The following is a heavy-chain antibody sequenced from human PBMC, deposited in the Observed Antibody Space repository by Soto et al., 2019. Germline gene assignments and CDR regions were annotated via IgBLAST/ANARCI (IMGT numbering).Heavy chain of an antibody. V-gene: IGHV1-69*05. J-gene: IGHJ3*02. CDR1: GGTFSSYA. CDR2: IIPIFGTA. D-gene: IGHD6-6*01. CDR3: AADRYSSSSEAFDI. Sequence: SVKVSCKASGGTFSSYAISWVRQAPGQGLEWMGGIIPIFGTANYAQKFQGRVTITRDMSTSTAYMELSSLRSEDTAVYYRAADRYSSSSEAFDIWGQGTMVTVSS.